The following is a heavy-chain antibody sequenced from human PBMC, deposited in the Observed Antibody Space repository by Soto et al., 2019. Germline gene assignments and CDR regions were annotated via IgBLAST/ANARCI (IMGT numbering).Heavy chain of an antibody. V-gene: IGHV4-39*01. CDR2: IYYSGST. Sequence: QLQLQESGPGLVKPSETLSLTCTVSGGSISRNSYYWGWIRQPPGKGLEWIGSIYYSGSTYYNVSLKSRVNISVDTSKNQFSLKLSSVTAADTAVYYCATLWFGESGYWGQGTLVTVSS. CDR1: GGSISRNSYY. CDR3: ATLWFGESGY. J-gene: IGHJ4*02. D-gene: IGHD3-10*01.